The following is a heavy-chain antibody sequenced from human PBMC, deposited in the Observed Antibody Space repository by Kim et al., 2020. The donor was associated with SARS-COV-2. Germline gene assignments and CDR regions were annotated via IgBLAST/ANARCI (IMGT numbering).Heavy chain of an antibody. J-gene: IGHJ4*02. D-gene: IGHD6-13*01. CDR2: SRNKANSYTT. Sequence: GGSLRLSCVGSGFIFSDYYIDWVRQAPGKGLEWVGRSRNKANSYTTEYAASVKGRFTISRDESKNSLYLQMNSLKIEDTAIYYCVRVSQQGNYFDYWGQGPPVTVSS. CDR3: VRVSQQGNYFDY. V-gene: IGHV3-72*01. CDR1: GFIFSDYY.